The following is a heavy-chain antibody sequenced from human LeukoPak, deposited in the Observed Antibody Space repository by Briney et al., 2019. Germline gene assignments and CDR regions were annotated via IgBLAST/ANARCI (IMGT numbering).Heavy chain of an antibody. D-gene: IGHD3-10*02. CDR3: ADHGITMIGCV. CDR1: GFTFSSYE. J-gene: IGHJ6*04. Sequence: GGSLRLSCAASGFTFSSYEMNWVRQAPGKGLEWVSCICSSGSTIYYADTVKGRFILLRAYDKKLLYLQMYRPTADATAAYYFADHGITMIGCVWGRENTVTISS. V-gene: IGHV3-48*03. CDR2: ICSSGSTI.